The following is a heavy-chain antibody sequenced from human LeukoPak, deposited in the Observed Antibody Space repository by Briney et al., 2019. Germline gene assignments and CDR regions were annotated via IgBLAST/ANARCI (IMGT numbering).Heavy chain of an antibody. Sequence: ASVKVSCKASGYTFTSQYIHWVRQAPGQGLEWMGIINPSGGSTSYAQKFEGRVTMTRDTSTSTVYMELTSLRSEDTAVYYCARDGMGEQWLVKGDYWGQGTLITVSS. CDR1: GYTFTSQY. D-gene: IGHD6-19*01. V-gene: IGHV1-46*01. J-gene: IGHJ4*02. CDR2: INPSGGST. CDR3: ARDGMGEQWLVKGDY.